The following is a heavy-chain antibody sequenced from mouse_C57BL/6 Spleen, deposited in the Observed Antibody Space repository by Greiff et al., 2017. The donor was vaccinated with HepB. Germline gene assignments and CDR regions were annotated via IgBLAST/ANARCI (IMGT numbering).Heavy chain of an antibody. V-gene: IGHV2-5*01. CDR2: IWRGGST. D-gene: IGHD1-1*01. Sequence: VQLVESGPGLVQPSQSLSITCTVSGFSLTSYGVHWVRQSPGKGLEWLGVIWRGGSTDYNAAFMSRLSITKDNSKSQVFFKMNSLQADDTAIYYCAGGSSYDYAMDYWGQGTSVTVSS. CDR3: AGGSSYDYAMDY. CDR1: GFSLTSYG. J-gene: IGHJ4*01.